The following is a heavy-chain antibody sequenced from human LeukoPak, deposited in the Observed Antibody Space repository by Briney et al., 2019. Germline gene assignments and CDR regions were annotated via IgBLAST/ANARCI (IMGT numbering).Heavy chain of an antibody. CDR3: ARARLPPYYYDSSGYYLGYFDY. J-gene: IGHJ4*02. D-gene: IGHD3-22*01. V-gene: IGHV3-11*04. CDR2: ISSSGSTI. Sequence: GGSLRLSCAASGFTFSDYYMSWIRQAPGKGLEWVSYISSSGSTIYYADSLKGRFTISRDNAKNSLCLHMNSLRAEDTAVYYCARARLPPYYYDSSGYYLGYFDYWGQGTLVTVSS. CDR1: GFTFSDYY.